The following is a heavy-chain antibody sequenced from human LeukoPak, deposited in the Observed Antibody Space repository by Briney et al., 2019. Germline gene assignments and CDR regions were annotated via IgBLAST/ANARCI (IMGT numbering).Heavy chain of an antibody. Sequence: SETLSLTCSVSGGSISSYYWSWIRQPPEKGLEWIGYIHYSGSTNYNPSLKSRVTISVETSKNQFSLKLKSVTAADTAVYYCARGGYYGSGNDFRFDPWGQGTLVTVSS. CDR2: IHYSGST. CDR3: ARGGYYGSGNDFRFDP. D-gene: IGHD3-10*01. J-gene: IGHJ5*02. V-gene: IGHV4-59*01. CDR1: GGSISSYY.